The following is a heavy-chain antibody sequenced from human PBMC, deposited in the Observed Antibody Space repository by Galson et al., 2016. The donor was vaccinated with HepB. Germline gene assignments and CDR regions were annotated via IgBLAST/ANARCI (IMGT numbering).Heavy chain of an antibody. CDR1: GFPVSHNY. CDR2: IYTTGST. Sequence: SLRLSCAASGFPVSHNYMSWVRQAPGKGLEWVSIIYTTGSTYYADSVKGRFTISRDDSKNTVHLQMNSLRVEDTALYYCARIDSSIGCSPVYWCQGSLVTVSS. CDR3: ARIDSSIGCSPVY. J-gene: IGHJ4*02. D-gene: IGHD6-13*01. V-gene: IGHV3-53*01.